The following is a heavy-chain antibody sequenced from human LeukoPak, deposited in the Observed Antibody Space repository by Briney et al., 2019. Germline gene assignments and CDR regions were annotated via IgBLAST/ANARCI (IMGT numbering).Heavy chain of an antibody. V-gene: IGHV4-34*01. CDR2: INHSGST. CDR3: ARARRLQLRYFDL. J-gene: IGHJ2*01. D-gene: IGHD5-24*01. CDR1: GGSFSGYY. Sequence: SETLSLTCAVYGGSFSGYYWSWIRQPPGKGLEWIGEINHSGSTNYNPSLKSRVTISVDTSKNRFSLKLSSVTAADTAVYYCARARRLQLRYFDLWGRGTLVTVSS.